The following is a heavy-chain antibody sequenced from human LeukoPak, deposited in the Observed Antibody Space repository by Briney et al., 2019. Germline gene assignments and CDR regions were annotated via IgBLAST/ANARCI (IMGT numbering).Heavy chain of an antibody. CDR2: IYRNGNT. CDR3: ARDLGSQNYFDF. V-gene: IGHV4-4*02. CDR1: GGSISSNNW. D-gene: IGHD5-12*01. Sequence: SGTLSLTCAVSGGSISSNNWWSWVRQPPGKGLEGIGEIYRNGNTNYNPSLKSRVTISMDKSKNQFTLTLNSVTAADTAVYYCARDLGSQNYFDFWGRGVLVTVSS. J-gene: IGHJ4*02.